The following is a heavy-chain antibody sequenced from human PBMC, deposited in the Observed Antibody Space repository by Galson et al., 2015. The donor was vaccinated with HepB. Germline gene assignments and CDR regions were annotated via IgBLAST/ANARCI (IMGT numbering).Heavy chain of an antibody. D-gene: IGHD3-16*01. CDR1: GFTFSSYG. CDR2: IWYDGSNK. J-gene: IGHJ4*02. CDR3: ARESYPSLLSRSGELGY. Sequence: SLRLSCAASGFTFSSYGMHWVRQAPGKGLEWVAVIWYDGSNKYYADSVKGRFTISRDNSKNTLYLQMNSLRAEDTAVYYCARESYPSLLSRSGELGYWGQGTLVTVSS. V-gene: IGHV3-33*08.